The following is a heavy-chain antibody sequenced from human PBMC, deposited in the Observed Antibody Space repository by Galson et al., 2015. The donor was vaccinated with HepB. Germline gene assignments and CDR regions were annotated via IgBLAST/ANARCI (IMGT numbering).Heavy chain of an antibody. CDR2: IYDSGST. CDR3: ARQQYRSTTSRTNYFLDV. CDR1: GGSISSYY. V-gene: IGHV4-59*08. J-gene: IGHJ6*03. D-gene: IGHD2-2*01. Sequence: ETLSLTCTVSGGSISSYYWNWIRQPPGKGLEWIGHIYDSGSTNYNPSLKSRVTLSVDTSKNQFSLKLSSVTAADTAVYYCARQQYRSTTSRTNYFLDVWGKGTPVAVSS.